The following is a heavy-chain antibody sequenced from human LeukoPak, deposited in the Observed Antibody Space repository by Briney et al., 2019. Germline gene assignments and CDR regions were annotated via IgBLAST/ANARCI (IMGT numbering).Heavy chain of an antibody. J-gene: IGHJ4*02. CDR2: INPNSGGT. CDR3: ARAYDSSGYYPTIDY. V-gene: IGHV1-2*02. D-gene: IGHD3-22*01. Sequence: GASVKVSCKASGYTFTGYYMHWVRQAPGQGLEWMGWINPNSGGTNYAQKFQGRVTMTRDTSISTAYMELSRLRSEDTAVYYCARAYDSSGYYPTIDYWGQGTLVTVSS. CDR1: GYTFTGYY.